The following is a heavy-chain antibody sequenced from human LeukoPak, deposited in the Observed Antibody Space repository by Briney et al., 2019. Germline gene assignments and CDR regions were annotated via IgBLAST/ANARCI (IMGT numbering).Heavy chain of an antibody. CDR3: VSPYLIN. CDR2: ISYSGST. J-gene: IGHJ4*02. Sequence: SETLSLTCTVSGGSISGGSYYWGWVRQTPGKGLEWIGSISYSGSTYYNPSLKSRLTISVDTSNIQCSLKLSSVTAADTAIYYCVSPYLINWGQGTLVTVSS. CDR1: GGSISGGSYY. V-gene: IGHV4-39*01.